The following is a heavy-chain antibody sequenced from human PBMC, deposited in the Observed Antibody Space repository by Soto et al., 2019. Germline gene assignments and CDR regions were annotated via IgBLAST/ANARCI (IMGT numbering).Heavy chain of an antibody. V-gene: IGHV1-69*04. CDR3: ATSYGSGYRAVDY. J-gene: IGHJ4*02. CDR2: VNPILSMS. D-gene: IGHD3-10*01. CDR1: GDTFNFYS. Sequence: QVQLVQSGTEVKRPGSSVKVSCKASGDTFNFYSINWVRQAPGLGLEWMGRVNPILSMSNYAQRFQGRVTMNADKSTSTAYMELSGLRSDDTAIYYCATSYGSGYRAVDYWGQGALVTVSS.